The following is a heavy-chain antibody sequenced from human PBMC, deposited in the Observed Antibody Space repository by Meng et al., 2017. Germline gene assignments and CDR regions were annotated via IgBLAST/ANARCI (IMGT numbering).Heavy chain of an antibody. CDR1: GGSIRSSSYY. CDR3: ARVMMTTVPYANY. D-gene: IGHD4-17*01. CDR2: IYYSGST. Sequence: QRQRQRPGPGVVKSPAHLSLTCTVSGGSIRSSSYYWGWFRQPPGKGLEWIGSIYYSGSTYYNPSHKSRVTISVDTSKNQFSLKLSSVTAADTAVYYCARVMMTTVPYANYWGQGTLVTVSS. V-gene: IGHV4-39*07. J-gene: IGHJ4*02.